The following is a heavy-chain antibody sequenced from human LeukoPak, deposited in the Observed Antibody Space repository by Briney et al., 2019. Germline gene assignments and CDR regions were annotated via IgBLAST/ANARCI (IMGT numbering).Heavy chain of an antibody. D-gene: IGHD2-21*01. J-gene: IGHJ5*02. V-gene: IGHV1-24*01. CDR1: GYTLTELS. CDR2: FDPEDGET. CDR3: ATVIGYCGGDCPRGWFDP. Sequence: ASVKVSCKVSGYTLTELSMHGVRQAPGKGLEWMGGFDPEDGETIYAQKFQGRVTMTEDTSTDTAYMELSSLRSEDTAVYYCATVIGYCGGDCPRGWFDPWGQGTLVTVSS.